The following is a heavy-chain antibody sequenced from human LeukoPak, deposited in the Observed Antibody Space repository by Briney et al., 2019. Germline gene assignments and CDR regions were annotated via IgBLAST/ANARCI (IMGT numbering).Heavy chain of an antibody. Sequence: SETLSLTCSVSGGSIDVSYWTWIRQPPGKGLEWIGYISVGGGTSYNPSLKSRVTISVDTSRNQFSLRLSSVTAADTAVYYCARGGDFWSGYPPDYWGQGTLVTVSS. J-gene: IGHJ4*02. CDR1: GGSIDVSY. CDR3: ARGGDFWSGYPPDY. D-gene: IGHD3-3*01. CDR2: ISVGGGT. V-gene: IGHV4-59*01.